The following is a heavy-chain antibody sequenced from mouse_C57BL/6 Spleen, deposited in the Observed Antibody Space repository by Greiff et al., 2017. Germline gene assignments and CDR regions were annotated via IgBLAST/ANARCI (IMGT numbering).Heavy chain of an antibody. CDR2: IDPSDSYT. CDR1: GYTFTSYW. J-gene: IGHJ1*03. D-gene: IGHD1-1*01. V-gene: IGHV1-69*01. Sequence: QVQLQQPGAELVMPGASVKLSCTASGYTFTSYWMHWVKQRPGQGLEWIGEIDPSDSYTNYNQKFKGKSTLTVDKSSSTAYMQLSSLTSEDSAVYYCARYSGSSPLLGYCDVWGTETTVTVSS. CDR3: ARYSGSSPLLGYCDV.